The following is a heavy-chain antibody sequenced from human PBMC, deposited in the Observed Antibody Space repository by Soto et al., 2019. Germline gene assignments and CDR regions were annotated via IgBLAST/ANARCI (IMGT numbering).Heavy chain of an antibody. CDR3: ARTYYYDSSGYYQPRKFDGFDI. D-gene: IGHD3-22*01. CDR2: INPSGGTT. CDR1: GYTFSSYY. J-gene: IGHJ3*02. Sequence: ASVKVSCKASGYTFSSYYIHWVRQAPGQGLEWMGIINPSGGTTSYAQKFQGRVTMTSDTSTSTVYMELISLRSEDTAVYYCARTYYYDSSGYYQPRKFDGFDIWG. V-gene: IGHV1-46*01.